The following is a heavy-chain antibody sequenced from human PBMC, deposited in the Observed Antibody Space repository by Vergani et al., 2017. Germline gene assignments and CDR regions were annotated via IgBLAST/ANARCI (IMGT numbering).Heavy chain of an antibody. CDR3: ARVMYRDEASPGYRREGMDI. D-gene: IGHD3-16*02. CDR1: GGSFNTYY. J-gene: IGHJ6*02. V-gene: IGHV4-59*13. CDR2: IYSTGST. Sequence: QVQLEESGPGLVKPSETLSLTCTVSGGSFNTYYWSWIRQSPGQGLEWIGYIYSTGSTNYNPSLNSRVTMSVDTSKNQFSLKLRSVTAADTAVYFCARVMYRDEASPGYRREGMDIWGQGTTVTISS.